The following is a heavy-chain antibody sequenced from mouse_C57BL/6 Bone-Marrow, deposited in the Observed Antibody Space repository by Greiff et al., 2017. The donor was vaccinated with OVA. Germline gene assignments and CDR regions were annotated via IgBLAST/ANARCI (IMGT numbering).Heavy chain of an antibody. CDR3: AIYLRLRFAY. CDR2: ISGGGSYT. D-gene: IGHD1-2*01. Sequence: EVKLEESGGGLVKPGGSLKLSCAASGFTFSSYAMSWVRQTPEKRLEWVATISGGGSYTYYPDNVKGRFTISRDNAKNHLYLQISLLKYEYTAMYYCAIYLRLRFAYWGQGTLVTVSA. CDR1: GFTFSSYA. J-gene: IGHJ3*01. V-gene: IGHV5-4*03.